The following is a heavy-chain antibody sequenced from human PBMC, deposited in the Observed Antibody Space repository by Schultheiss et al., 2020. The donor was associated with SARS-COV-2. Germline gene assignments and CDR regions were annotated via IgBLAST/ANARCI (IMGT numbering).Heavy chain of an antibody. V-gene: IGHV3-21*05. CDR3: ARRGDHDDSDYDY. Sequence: GGSLRLSCAASGFTFSSYAMSWVRQAPGKGLEWVSYISSSSSYTNYADSVKGRFTISRDNAKNSLYLQMDSLRAEDTAVYYCARRGDHDDSDYDYWGQGTLVTVSS. D-gene: IGHD4-11*01. J-gene: IGHJ4*02. CDR1: GFTFSSYA. CDR2: ISSSSSYT.